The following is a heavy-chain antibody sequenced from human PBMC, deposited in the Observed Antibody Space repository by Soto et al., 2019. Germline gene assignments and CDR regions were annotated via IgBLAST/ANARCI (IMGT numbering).Heavy chain of an antibody. J-gene: IGHJ6*02. CDR1: GYTFTSYA. CDR2: INAGNGNT. V-gene: IGHV1-3*01. Sequence: ASVKVSCKASGYTFTSYAMHWVRQAPGQRLEWMGWINAGNGNTKYSQKFQVRVTITRDTSASTAYMELSSLRSEDTAVYYCARDPSYYGMDVWGQGTTVTVSS. CDR3: ARDPSYYGMDV.